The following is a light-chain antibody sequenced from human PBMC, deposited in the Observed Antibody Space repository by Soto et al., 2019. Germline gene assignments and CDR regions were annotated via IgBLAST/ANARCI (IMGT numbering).Light chain of an antibody. Sequence: IVLTQSPATLSLSPWERATLSCRASQSVRSYLVWYQQKPGQSPRLLIYDTSKRSTGIPARFSGSGSGTDFTLTISRLEPEDCGVYYCLQRDDWPLILGGGTKVEI. CDR3: LQRDDWPLI. CDR2: DTS. CDR1: QSVRSY. J-gene: IGKJ4*01. V-gene: IGKV3-11*01.